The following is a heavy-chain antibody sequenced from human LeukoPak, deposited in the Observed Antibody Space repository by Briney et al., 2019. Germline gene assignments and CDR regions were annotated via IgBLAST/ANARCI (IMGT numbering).Heavy chain of an antibody. Sequence: GGSLRLSCEASGFTFSDFYMTWLRPAPGKGLEWVSYTSGSGSDIKYADSVKGRFSISRDNADNTLYLQMNSLRAEDTDMYYCARDPRLVDYWGQGTLVTVSS. J-gene: IGHJ4*02. CDR1: GFTFSDFY. V-gene: IGHV3-11*01. CDR2: TSGSGSDI. CDR3: ARDPRLVDY.